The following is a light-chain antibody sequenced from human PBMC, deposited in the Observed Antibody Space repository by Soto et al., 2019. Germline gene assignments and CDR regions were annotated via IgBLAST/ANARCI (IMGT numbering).Light chain of an antibody. V-gene: IGLV1-47*01. J-gene: IGLJ2*01. CDR3: AAWDDSLSVV. CDR1: SSNIGSNY. Sequence: QPVLTQPPSASGTPGQRVTISCSGSSSNIGSNYVYWYQQLPGTAPKLLIYRNNQRPSGVPDRFSGSKSGTSASLAISGLRSEDEADYYCAAWDDSLSVVFGGGTKVTVL. CDR2: RNN.